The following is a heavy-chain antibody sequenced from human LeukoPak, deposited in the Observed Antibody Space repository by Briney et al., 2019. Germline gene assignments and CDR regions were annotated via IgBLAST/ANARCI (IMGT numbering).Heavy chain of an antibody. D-gene: IGHD1-26*01. Sequence: PGGSLRLSCAASGFTFSSYGMHWVRQAPGKGLEWVSYISCNGSTIYYVGSVKGRFTISRDNAKNTLYLQMNSLRAEDTAVYYCAKGSGWEVSYYYYYMDGWGKGAKV. J-gene: IGHJ6*03. CDR3: AKGSGWEVSYYYYYMDG. CDR2: ISCNGSTI. CDR1: GFTFSSYG. V-gene: IGHV3-48*01.